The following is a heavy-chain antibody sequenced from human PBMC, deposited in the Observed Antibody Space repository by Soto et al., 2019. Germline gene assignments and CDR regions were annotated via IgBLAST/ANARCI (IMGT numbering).Heavy chain of an antibody. D-gene: IGHD3-10*01. CDR3: ARGSQLYGSGTNAASDI. Sequence: ASVKVSYKASGYTFTSYAMHWVRQAPGQRLEWMGWINAGNGNTKYSQKIQGRVTITRDTSASTAYMELSSLRSEDTAVYYCARGSQLYGSGTNAASDIWGRGTMVNVS. CDR2: INAGNGNT. CDR1: GYTFTSYA. V-gene: IGHV1-3*01. J-gene: IGHJ3*02.